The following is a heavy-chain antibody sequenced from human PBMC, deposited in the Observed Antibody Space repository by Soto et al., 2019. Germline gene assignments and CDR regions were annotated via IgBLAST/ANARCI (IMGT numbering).Heavy chain of an antibody. V-gene: IGHV3-23*01. D-gene: IGHD6-19*01. Sequence: GGSLRLSCAASGFTFSSYAMGWVRQAPGKGLEWVSAISGSGGSTYYADSVKGRFTISRDNSKNTLYLQMNSLRAEDTAVYYCAKELDSSGYGNYYYYGMDVWGQGTTVTVSS. CDR2: ISGSGGST. CDR3: AKELDSSGYGNYYYYGMDV. CDR1: GFTFSSYA. J-gene: IGHJ6*02.